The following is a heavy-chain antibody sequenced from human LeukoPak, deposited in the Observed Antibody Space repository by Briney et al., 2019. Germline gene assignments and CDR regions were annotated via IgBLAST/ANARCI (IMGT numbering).Heavy chain of an antibody. CDR3: ARYRYCSSTSCLQWFDP. CDR2: IIPIFGTA. J-gene: IGHJ5*02. CDR1: GGTFSSYA. Sequence: SVKVSCKASGGTFSSYAISWVRQAPGQGLEWMGGIIPIFGTANYAQKFQGRVTITTDESTSTAYMELSSLRSEDTAVYYCARYRYCSSTSCLQWFDPWGQGTLVTVSS. V-gene: IGHV1-69*05. D-gene: IGHD2-2*01.